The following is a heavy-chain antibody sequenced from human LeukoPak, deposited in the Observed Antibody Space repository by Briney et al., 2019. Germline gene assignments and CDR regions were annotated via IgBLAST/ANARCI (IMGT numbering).Heavy chain of an antibody. CDR3: ARVEYSGWNLEY. V-gene: IGHV3-7*01. CDR2: INQGGSEQ. Sequence: PGGSLTLSCAPSGFTFSSYSMNWVRQAPGKGVEWVAYINQGGSEQYYMDSVKGRFTISNDDAKNSLYVQMNSLRDEDTAVYYCARVEYSGWNLEYWGQGTLVTVSS. J-gene: IGHJ4*02. CDR1: GFTFSSYS. D-gene: IGHD5-12*01.